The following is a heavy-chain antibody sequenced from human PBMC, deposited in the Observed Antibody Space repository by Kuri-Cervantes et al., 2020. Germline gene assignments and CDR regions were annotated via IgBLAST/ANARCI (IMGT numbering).Heavy chain of an antibody. J-gene: IGHJ6*02. Sequence: ASVKVSCKASGYTFTSYGISWVRQAPGQGLEWMGWMNPNSGNTGYAQKFQGRVTMTRNTSISTAYMELSSLRSEDTAVYYCARGLPKPVYYGMDVWGQGTTVTVSS. CDR3: ARGLPKPVYYGMDV. CDR1: GYTFTSYG. V-gene: IGHV1-8*02. CDR2: MNPNSGNT.